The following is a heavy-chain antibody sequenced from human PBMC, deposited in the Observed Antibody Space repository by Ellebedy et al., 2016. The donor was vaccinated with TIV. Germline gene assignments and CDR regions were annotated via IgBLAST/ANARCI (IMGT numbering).Heavy chain of an antibody. Sequence: SETLSLXCTVSGGSISSSSYYWGWIRQPPGKGLEWIGSIYYSGSTYYNPSLKSRVTISVDTSKNQFSLKLSSVTAADTAVYYCARDLGHYVLDYWGQGTLVTVSS. CDR3: ARDLGHYVLDY. J-gene: IGHJ4*02. V-gene: IGHV4-39*07. CDR1: GGSISSSSYY. D-gene: IGHD3-10*02. CDR2: IYYSGST.